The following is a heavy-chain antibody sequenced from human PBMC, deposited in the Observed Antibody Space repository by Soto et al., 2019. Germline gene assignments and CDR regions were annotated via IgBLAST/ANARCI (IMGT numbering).Heavy chain of an antibody. V-gene: IGHV4-59*01. CDR3: ARGYYYDSSGYYIPI. CDR1: GGSISRYY. Sequence: DTLSLTCTVSGGSISRYYWSWIRQPPGKGLEWIGYIYYSGSTNYKPSLKSRVTISVDTSKNQFSLKLSSVTAAETAVYYCARGYYYDSSGYYIPIWGQGTLVTVSS. J-gene: IGHJ4*02. CDR2: IYYSGST. D-gene: IGHD3-22*01.